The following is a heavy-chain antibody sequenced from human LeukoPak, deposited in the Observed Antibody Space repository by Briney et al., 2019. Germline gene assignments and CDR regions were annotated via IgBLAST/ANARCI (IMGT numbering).Heavy chain of an antibody. J-gene: IGHJ3*02. CDR2: ISGSGGST. V-gene: IGHV3-23*01. D-gene: IGHD6-6*01. CDR1: GFTFSSYA. CDR3: ARGAGQLEAFDI. Sequence: GGSLRLPCAASGFTFSSYAMSWVRQAPGKGLEWVSAISGSGGSTYYADSVKGRFTISRDNSKNSLYLQMNSLRAEDTAVYYCARGAGQLEAFDIWGQGTMVTVSS.